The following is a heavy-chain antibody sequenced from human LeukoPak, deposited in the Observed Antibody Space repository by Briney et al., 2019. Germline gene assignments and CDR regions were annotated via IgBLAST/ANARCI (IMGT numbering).Heavy chain of an antibody. CDR1: GGTLSSYA. CDR2: IIPIFGTA. CDR3: ARDATHVTSYGSGSYTPLYFDY. Sequence: ASVKVSCKASGGTLSSYAISWVRQAPGQGLEWMGGIIPIFGTANYAQKFQGRVTITTDESTSTAYMELSSLRSEDTAVYYCARDATHVTSYGSGSYTPLYFDYWGQGTLVTVSS. J-gene: IGHJ4*02. V-gene: IGHV1-69*05. D-gene: IGHD3-10*01.